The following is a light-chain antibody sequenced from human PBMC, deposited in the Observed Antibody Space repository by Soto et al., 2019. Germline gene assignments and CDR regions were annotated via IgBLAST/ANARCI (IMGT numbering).Light chain of an antibody. CDR2: DVS. CDR3: CSXXXXXXXYV. J-gene: IGLJ1*01. Sequence: QSVLTQHRSVSGSPGQSXXXXXXXXXXXXXXYNYVSWYQQHPGKAPKLMIYDVSKRPSGVPDRFSGSKSGNTASLTISGLQAEDEADYYCCSXXXXXXXYVFGTGTKLHRP. CDR1: XXXXXXYNY. V-gene: IGLV2-11*01.